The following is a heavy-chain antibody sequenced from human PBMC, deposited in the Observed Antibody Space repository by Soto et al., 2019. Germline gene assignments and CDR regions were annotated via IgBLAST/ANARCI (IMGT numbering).Heavy chain of an antibody. D-gene: IGHD6-13*01. Sequence: PGGSLRLSCAASGLTFSSYDMHWVRQATGKGLEWVSAIGTAGDTYYPGSVKGRFTISRENAKNSLYLQMNSLRAGDTAVYYCARVSLYSSSWTYYFDYWGQGTLVTVSS. J-gene: IGHJ4*02. V-gene: IGHV3-13*01. CDR3: ARVSLYSSSWTYYFDY. CDR1: GLTFSSYD. CDR2: IGTAGDT.